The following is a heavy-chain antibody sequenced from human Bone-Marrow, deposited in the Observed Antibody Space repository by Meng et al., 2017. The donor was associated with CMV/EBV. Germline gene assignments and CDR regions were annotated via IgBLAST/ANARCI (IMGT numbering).Heavy chain of an antibody. CDR2: ISSSSSNI. J-gene: IGHJ6*04. V-gene: IGHV3-21*01. CDR3: SRDGQTGGVYYVIDV. CDR1: GFTFSGYS. D-gene: IGHD1-14*01. Sequence: GGSLRLSCAASGFTFSGYSMNWVRQAPGKGLEWVSSISSSSSNIYYADSVKGRFTISRDNAKNTLYLQMSSLRAEDSAVYYCSRDGQTGGVYYVIDVWGERPTVTVSS.